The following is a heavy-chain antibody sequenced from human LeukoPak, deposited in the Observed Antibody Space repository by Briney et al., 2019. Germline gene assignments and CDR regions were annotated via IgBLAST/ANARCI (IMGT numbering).Heavy chain of an antibody. CDR2: ISSSSSYYI. J-gene: IGHJ6*02. CDR1: GFTFSSYS. CDR3: TRDSKYVMDV. D-gene: IGHD4-11*01. V-gene: IGHV3-21*01. Sequence: NPGGSLRLSCAASGFTFSSYSMNCVRQAPGKGLEWVSSISSSSSYYIYYADSVKGRFTISRDNAKNTLYLQMNSLTAEDTAIYYCTRDSKYVMDVWGQGTTVTVSS.